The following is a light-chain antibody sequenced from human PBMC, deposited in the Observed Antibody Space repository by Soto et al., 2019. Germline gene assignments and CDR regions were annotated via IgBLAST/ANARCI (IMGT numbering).Light chain of an antibody. J-gene: IGKJ2*01. CDR2: RAS. Sequence: IQMTPSPSTLSASVGDRVTITCRASQNIGAWLAWYQQKPGQGPKLLIYRASNLESGVPSRFSGSGSGTQFTLAISGLQPDDFATYYCQQYNSYSHVYTFGQGTK. CDR3: QQYNSYSHVYT. CDR1: QNIGAW. V-gene: IGKV1-5*03.